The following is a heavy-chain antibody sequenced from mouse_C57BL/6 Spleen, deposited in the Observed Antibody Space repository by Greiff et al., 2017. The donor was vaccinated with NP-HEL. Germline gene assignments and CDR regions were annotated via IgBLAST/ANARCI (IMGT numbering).Heavy chain of an antibody. CDR3: AREGSTMVTIDY. J-gene: IGHJ2*01. V-gene: IGHV1-26*01. D-gene: IGHD2-2*01. CDR1: GYTFTDYY. Sequence: EVQLQQSGPELVKPGASVKISCKASGYTFTDYYMNWVKQSHGKSLEWIGDINPNNGGTSYNQKFKGKATLTVDKSSSTAYMELRSLTSEDSAVYYCAREGSTMVTIDYWGQGTTLTVSS. CDR2: INPNNGGT.